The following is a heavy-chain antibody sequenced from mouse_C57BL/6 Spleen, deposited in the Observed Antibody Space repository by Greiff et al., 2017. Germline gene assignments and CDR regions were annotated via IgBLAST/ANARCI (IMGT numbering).Heavy chain of an antibody. CDR3: AREGPYYAMDY. Sequence: DVKLVESGGGLVQPGGSLSLSCAASGFTFTDYYMSWVRQPPGKALEWLGFIRNKANGYTTEYSASVKGRFTISRDNSQSILYLQMNALRAEDSATDYCAREGPYYAMDYWGQGTSVTVSS. CDR1: GFTFTDYY. J-gene: IGHJ4*01. V-gene: IGHV7-3*01. CDR2: IRNKANGYTT.